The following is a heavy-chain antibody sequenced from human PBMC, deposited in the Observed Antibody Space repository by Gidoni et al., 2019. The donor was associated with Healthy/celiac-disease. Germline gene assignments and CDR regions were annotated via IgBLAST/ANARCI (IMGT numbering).Heavy chain of an antibody. Sequence: QVQLQESGPGLTKPSATLSLTCTASGGSISSYYWSWIRQPPGKGLEWIGYIYYSGSTNYNPSLKSRVTISVDTSKNQFSLKLSSVTAADTAVYYCARGRGSSWNYYFDYWGQGTLVTVSS. V-gene: IGHV4-59*01. CDR2: IYYSGST. J-gene: IGHJ4*02. CDR3: ARGRGSSWNYYFDY. CDR1: GGSISSYY. D-gene: IGHD6-13*01.